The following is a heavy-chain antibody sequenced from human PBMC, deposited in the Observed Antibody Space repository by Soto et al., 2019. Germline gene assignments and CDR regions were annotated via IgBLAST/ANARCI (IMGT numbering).Heavy chain of an antibody. V-gene: IGHV3-30-3*01. CDR2: ISYDGSNI. CDR1: GFTFSRFS. CDR3: ARDHGMFLSYYYYGMDV. Sequence: QVQLVESGGGVVQPGRSLTLSCAASGFTFSRFSMHWVRQAPGKGLTWVAVISYDGSNIHYAESVKGRFNISRDDSKNTVFLQMNNLRGEDSAVYYCARDHGMFLSYYYYGMDVW. J-gene: IGHJ6*01. D-gene: IGHD3-10*02.